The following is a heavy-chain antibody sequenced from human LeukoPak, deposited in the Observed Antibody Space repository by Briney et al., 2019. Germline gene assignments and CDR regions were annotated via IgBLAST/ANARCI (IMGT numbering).Heavy chain of an antibody. CDR3: ARDPPNNHYDSSGFFDY. D-gene: IGHD3-22*01. Sequence: SETLSLTCTVSGGSISSYYWSWIRQPPGKGLEWIGCIYYSGSTDYNPSLKSRVTISVDTSKNQFSLKLSSVTAADTAVYYCARDPPNNHYDSSGFFDYWGQGTQVTVSS. CDR1: GGSISSYY. J-gene: IGHJ4*02. V-gene: IGHV4-59*01. CDR2: IYYSGST.